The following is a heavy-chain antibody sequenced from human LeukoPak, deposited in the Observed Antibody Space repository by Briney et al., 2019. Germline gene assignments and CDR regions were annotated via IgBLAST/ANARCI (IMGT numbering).Heavy chain of an antibody. CDR3: ARDSGSYYAGWFDP. CDR1: GGSFSGYY. D-gene: IGHD1-26*01. V-gene: IGHV4-59*01. Sequence: SETLSLTCAVYGGSFSGYYWSWIRQPPGKGLEWIGYIYYSGSTNYNPSLKSRVTISVDTSKNQFSLKLSSVTAADTAVYYCARDSGSYYAGWFDPWGQGTLVTVSS. CDR2: IYYSGST. J-gene: IGHJ5*02.